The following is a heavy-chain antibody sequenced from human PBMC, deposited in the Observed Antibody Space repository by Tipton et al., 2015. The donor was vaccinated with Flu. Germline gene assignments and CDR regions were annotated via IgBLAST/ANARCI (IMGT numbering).Heavy chain of an antibody. CDR2: IYYSGST. CDR1: GDSISGSSHY. D-gene: IGHD3-3*01. J-gene: IGHJ5*02. Sequence: GLVKPSETLSLTCTVSGDSISGSSHYWGWVRQSPGKGLEWIGSIYYSGSTYYNPPLKTRVTITADTSQNQFSLKLTSVTAADTAIYYCARAERFLEWPPGWFDPWGRGTLVTISS. V-gene: IGHV4-39*07. CDR3: ARAERFLEWPPGWFDP.